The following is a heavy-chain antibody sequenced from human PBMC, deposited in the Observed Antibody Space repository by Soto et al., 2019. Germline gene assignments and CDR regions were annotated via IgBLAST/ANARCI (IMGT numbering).Heavy chain of an antibody. J-gene: IGHJ6*02. Sequence: QVQLVQSGAEVKKPGSSVKVSCKASGGTFSSYAISWVRQAPGQGLEWMGGIIPIFGAANDAQKFQGRVTITADESTSTAYMELSSLRSEDTAVYYGSRGRPYDYYYYGMDVWGQGTTVTVSS. CDR2: IIPIFGAA. V-gene: IGHV1-69*01. CDR1: GGTFSSYA. D-gene: IGHD3-22*01. CDR3: SRGRPYDYYYYGMDV.